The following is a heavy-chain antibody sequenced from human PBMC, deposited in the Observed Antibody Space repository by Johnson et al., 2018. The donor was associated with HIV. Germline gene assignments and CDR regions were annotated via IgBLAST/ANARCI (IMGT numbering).Heavy chain of an antibody. CDR2: IRYDGSNK. CDR1: GFTFSSYG. V-gene: IGHV3-33*08. Sequence: VQLVESGGGVVQPGRSLRLSCAASGFTFSSYGMHWVRQAPGKGLEWVAVIRYDGSNKYYADSVKGRFTISRDNAKNSLYLQMNSLRAEDTALYYCARDPDDYGDLLGYIGAFDIWGQGTMVTVSS. CDR3: ARDPDDYGDLLGYIGAFDI. J-gene: IGHJ3*02. D-gene: IGHD4-17*01.